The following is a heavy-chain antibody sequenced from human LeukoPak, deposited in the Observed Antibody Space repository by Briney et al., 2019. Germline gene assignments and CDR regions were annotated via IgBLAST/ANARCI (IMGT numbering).Heavy chain of an antibody. Sequence: PSETLSLTCAVYGGSFSGYHWTWIRQSPGKGLAWIGDINPSGSTYYNPSLKSRLTISVDTSKNQFSLKLRSVTAADTAVYYCARGRHDITMIVVVMTSVSYYFDVWGKGTTVTVS. D-gene: IGHD3-22*01. CDR1: GGSFSGYH. J-gene: IGHJ6*03. CDR2: INPSGST. CDR3: ARGRHDITMIVVVMTSVSYYFDV. V-gene: IGHV4-34*01.